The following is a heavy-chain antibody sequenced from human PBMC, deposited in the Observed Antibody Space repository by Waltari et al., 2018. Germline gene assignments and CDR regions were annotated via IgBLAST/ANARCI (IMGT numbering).Heavy chain of an antibody. CDR3: ARDYCDRTYCHGMDV. CDR1: EFTFSSYA. D-gene: IGHD3-22*01. Sequence: QVQLVESGGGVVQPGRSLRLSCAASEFTFSSYAMHWVRQAPGKGREGVAFLAYNSRNTYYVDSVEGRFTISRDNSKNMFYMEMNSLRAEDTAMYYCARDYCDRTYCHGMDVWGQGTTVIVSS. J-gene: IGHJ6*02. CDR2: LAYNSRNT. V-gene: IGHV3-30*04.